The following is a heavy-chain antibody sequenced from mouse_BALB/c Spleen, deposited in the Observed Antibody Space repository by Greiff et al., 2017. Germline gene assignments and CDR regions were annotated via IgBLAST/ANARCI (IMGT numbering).Heavy chain of an antibody. Sequence: VMLVESGAELVRPGSSVKISCKASGYAFSSYWMNWVKQRPGQGLEWIGQIYPGDGDTNYNGKFKGKATLTADKSSSTVYMQLSSLTSEDSAVYFCARRGDGHYAMDYWGQGTSVTVSS. D-gene: IGHD2-3*01. V-gene: IGHV1-80*01. CDR2: IYPGDGDT. CDR3: ARRGDGHYAMDY. CDR1: GYAFSSYW. J-gene: IGHJ4*01.